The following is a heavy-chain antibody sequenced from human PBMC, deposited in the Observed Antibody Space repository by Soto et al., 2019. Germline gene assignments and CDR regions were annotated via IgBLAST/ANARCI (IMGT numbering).Heavy chain of an antibody. V-gene: IGHV3-21*01. J-gene: IGHJ4*02. Sequence: EVQLVESGGGLVKPGGSLRLSCAASGFTFSSYSMNWVRQAPGKGLEWVSSISSSSSYIYYADSVKGRFTISRDNAKNSLSLQLNSLRAEDTAVYYCARDPSFYGDYGGSDCWGQGTLLTVS. CDR1: GFTFSSYS. CDR3: ARDPSFYGDYGGSDC. D-gene: IGHD4-17*01. CDR2: ISSSSSYI.